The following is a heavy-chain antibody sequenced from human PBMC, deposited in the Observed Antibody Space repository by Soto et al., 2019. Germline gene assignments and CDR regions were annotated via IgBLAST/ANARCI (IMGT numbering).Heavy chain of an antibody. CDR1: GCSIISADSY. V-gene: IGHV4-31*11. Sequence: SETLSLTCAVSGCSIISADSYWLWLRKHPGKCLEWLGYIAYSGGTYYNPSLRSRVTISADTSENKFSLTLKSVTAADTAVYFCASDFERSAIAHWGQGTSVTVSS. J-gene: IGHJ5*02. CDR3: ASDFERSAIAH. CDR2: IAYSGGT. D-gene: IGHD3-9*01.